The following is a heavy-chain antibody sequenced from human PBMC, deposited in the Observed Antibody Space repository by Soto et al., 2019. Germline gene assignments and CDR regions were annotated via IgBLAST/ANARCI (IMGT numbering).Heavy chain of an antibody. J-gene: IGHJ4*02. Sequence: PGESLKISCKGSGYSFTSYWIGWVRQMPGKGLEWMGRIGPSDSYTNYSPSFQGHVTISADKSISTAYLQWSSLKASDTAMYYCARLPPHLYSYGPTSWGRGTLVTVSS. CDR3: ARLPPHLYSYGPTS. V-gene: IGHV5-10-1*01. CDR2: IGPSDSYT. D-gene: IGHD5-18*01. CDR1: GYSFTSYW.